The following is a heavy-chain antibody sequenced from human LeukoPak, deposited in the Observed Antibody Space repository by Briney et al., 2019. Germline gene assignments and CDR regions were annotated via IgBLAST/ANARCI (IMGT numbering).Heavy chain of an antibody. CDR1: GFTVSSNY. J-gene: IGHJ3*01. V-gene: IGHV3-53*01. D-gene: IGHD3-9*01. Sequence: GGSLRLSCAASGFTVSSNYMSWVRQAPGKGLECVSLIYSGVNTYYADSVKGRFTISRDNSKNTVHLQMKSLRAEDTAVYYCARGGFDILSGSYDAFDVWGQGTMVTVSS. CDR2: IYSGVNT. CDR3: ARGGFDILSGSYDAFDV.